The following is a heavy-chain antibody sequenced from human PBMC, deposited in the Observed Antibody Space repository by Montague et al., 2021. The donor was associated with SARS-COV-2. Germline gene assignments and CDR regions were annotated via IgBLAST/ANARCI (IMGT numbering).Heavy chain of an antibody. CDR3: ARGRGCSGGSCYSEWDPYDYDGMDV. CDR1: GGSFSGYY. J-gene: IGHJ6*02. D-gene: IGHD2-15*01. V-gene: IGHV4-34*01. Sequence: SETLSLTCAVYGGSFSGYYWSWIRQPPGKGLEWIGEINHSGSTNYNPSLKSRVTISVDTSKNQFSLKLSSVTAADTAVYYCARGRGCSGGSCYSEWDPYDYDGMDVWGQGTTVTVSS. CDR2: INHSGST.